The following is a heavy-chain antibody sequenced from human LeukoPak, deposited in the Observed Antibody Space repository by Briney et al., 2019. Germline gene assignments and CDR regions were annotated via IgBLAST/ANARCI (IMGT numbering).Heavy chain of an antibody. Sequence: SETLSLTCTVSGGSISTYYWSWIRQPPGKGLEWIGYMYDSVRTKDNPSLKSRVTLSADTSKNQFSLRLSSVTAADTAVYYCATIKRGNIYGYFDFWGQGILVTVSS. J-gene: IGHJ4*02. CDR3: ATIKRGNIYGYFDF. V-gene: IGHV4-59*01. D-gene: IGHD5-18*01. CDR2: MYDSVRT. CDR1: GGSISTYY.